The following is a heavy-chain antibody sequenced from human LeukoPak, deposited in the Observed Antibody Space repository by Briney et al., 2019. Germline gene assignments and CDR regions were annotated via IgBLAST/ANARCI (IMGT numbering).Heavy chain of an antibody. Sequence: GGSLRLSCAASGFTFISYWMNWVRQAPGKGLEWVANIKQDQSEKYYVDSVKGRFTISRDNAKNSVYLQMNSLRAEDTAVYYCARASVTATTGHCAFDIWGQGTMVTVSS. V-gene: IGHV3-7*01. CDR3: ARASVTATTGHCAFDI. CDR2: IKQDQSEK. J-gene: IGHJ3*02. CDR1: GFTFISYW. D-gene: IGHD4-11*01.